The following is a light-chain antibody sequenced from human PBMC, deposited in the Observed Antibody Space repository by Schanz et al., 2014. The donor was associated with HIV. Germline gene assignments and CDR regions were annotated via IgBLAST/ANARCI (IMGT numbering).Light chain of an antibody. CDR3: QQCYSTPPT. Sequence: DIVMTQSPDSLAVSLGERATINCKSSQTVLYSSNNKNDLAWYQQKAGQPPKLLIYWASTRESGVPDRFSGSGSGTDFTLTISRLQAEDVAVYYCQQCYSTPPTFGGGTKVEIK. J-gene: IGKJ4*01. V-gene: IGKV4-1*01. CDR1: QTVLYSSNNKND. CDR2: WAS.